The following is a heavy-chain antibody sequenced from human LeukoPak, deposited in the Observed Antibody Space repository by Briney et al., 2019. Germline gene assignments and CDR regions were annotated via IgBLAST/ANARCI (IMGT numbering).Heavy chain of an antibody. CDR3: ARAGGGWSFDY. J-gene: IGHJ4*02. CDR2: IHYSGNIYYSGNT. CDR1: GVSISTYY. V-gene: IGHV4-59*01. Sequence: PSETLSLTCTVSGVSISTYYWSWIRQPPGNVLEWIGYIHYSGNIYYSGNTNYNPSLKSRVTISIDTSKNQFSLKLNSVTAADTAVYYCARAGGGWSFDYWGQGTLVTVSS. D-gene: IGHD6-19*01.